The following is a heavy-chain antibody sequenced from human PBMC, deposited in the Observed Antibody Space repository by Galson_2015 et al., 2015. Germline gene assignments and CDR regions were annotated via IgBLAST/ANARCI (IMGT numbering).Heavy chain of an antibody. D-gene: IGHD6-19*01. Sequence: SLRLSCAASGFTFDDYAMHWVRQAPGKGLEWVSGISWNSGSIGFADSVKGRFTISRDNAKNSLYLQMNSLRAEDTALYHCAKDRSSSGTSGWYEYYYGMDVWGQGTTVTVSS. CDR1: GFTFDDYA. V-gene: IGHV3-9*01. CDR2: ISWNSGSI. J-gene: IGHJ6*02. CDR3: AKDRSSSGTSGWYEYYYGMDV.